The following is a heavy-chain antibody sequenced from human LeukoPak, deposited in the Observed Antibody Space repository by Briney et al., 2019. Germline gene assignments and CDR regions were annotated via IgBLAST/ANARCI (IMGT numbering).Heavy chain of an antibody. Sequence: SGGSLRVSSAASGFTFSSYSMNWGRQALGEGLEWVSYISSSSSTIYYADSVKGRFTISRDNAKHSLYLQMNSLRAEDTAVYYCARLRIAVAGFDPWGQGTLVTVSS. V-gene: IGHV3-48*04. D-gene: IGHD6-19*01. CDR1: GFTFSSYS. CDR2: ISSSSSTI. J-gene: IGHJ5*02. CDR3: ARLRIAVAGFDP.